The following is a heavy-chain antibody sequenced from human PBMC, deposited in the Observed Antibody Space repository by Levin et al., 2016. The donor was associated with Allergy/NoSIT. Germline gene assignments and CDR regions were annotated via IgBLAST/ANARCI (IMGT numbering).Heavy chain of an antibody. Sequence: SLKISCAASGFNFNYFGMRWVRQAPGKGLEWLAVIWSDGITKYYAHSVEGRFTISRDNAKNTLYLQMNSLRAEDTAVYYCARDLGCSDSGCHTKYHYFGMDVWGQGTTVRVSS. CDR3: ARDLGCSDSGCHTKYHYFGMDV. D-gene: IGHD2-15*01. J-gene: IGHJ6*02. CDR2: IWSDGITK. CDR1: GFNFNYFG. V-gene: IGHV3-33*01.